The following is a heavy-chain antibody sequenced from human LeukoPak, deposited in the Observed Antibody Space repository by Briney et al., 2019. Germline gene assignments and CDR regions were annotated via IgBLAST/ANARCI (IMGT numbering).Heavy chain of an antibody. CDR1: GGSFSGYY. Sequence: PSETLSLTCAVYGGSFSGYYWSWIRQPPGKGLEWIGEINHSGSTNYNPSLKSRVTISVDTSKNQFSLKLSSVTAADTAVYYCASTGATSVYYYYGMDVWGQGTTVTVSS. J-gene: IGHJ6*02. CDR3: ASTGATSVYYYYGMDV. V-gene: IGHV4-34*01. D-gene: IGHD1-26*01. CDR2: INHSGST.